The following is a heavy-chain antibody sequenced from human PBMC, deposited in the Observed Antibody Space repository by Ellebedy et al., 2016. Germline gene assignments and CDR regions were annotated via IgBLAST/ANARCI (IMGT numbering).Heavy chain of an antibody. CDR1: GFTFNNFA. D-gene: IGHD3-10*01. V-gene: IGHV4-34*01. CDR2: INHSGST. J-gene: IGHJ6*03. Sequence: GSLRLXCAASGFTFNNFAMNWVRQAPGKGLEWIGEINHSGSTNYNPSLKSRVTISVDTSKNQFSLKLSSVTAADTAVYYCARKYYYDSGSYWGSYYYYYYMDVWGKGTTVTVSS. CDR3: ARKYYYDSGSYWGSYYYYYYMDV.